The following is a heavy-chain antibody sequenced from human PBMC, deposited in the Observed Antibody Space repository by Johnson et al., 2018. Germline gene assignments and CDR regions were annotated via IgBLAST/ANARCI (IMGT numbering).Heavy chain of an antibody. CDR3: ATGHYLAGTTYSQH. V-gene: IGHV3-23*04. D-gene: IGHD1-7*01. CDR1: QFTFSSYA. Sequence: VQLVQSGGGLVQPGGSLRLSCVASQFTFSSYALTWVRQAPGKGLEWVSGISGSGGATFYAKSVKGRFTISRDNSKNTLYLQMNSLRAEDTAVYFCATGHYLAGTTYSQHWGQGTLVTVSS. J-gene: IGHJ1*01. CDR2: ISGSGGAT.